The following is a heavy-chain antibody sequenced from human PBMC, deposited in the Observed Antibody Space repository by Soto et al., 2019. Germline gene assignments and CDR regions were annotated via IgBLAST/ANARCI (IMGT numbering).Heavy chain of an antibody. CDR1: GFTFSRCG. CDR3: AREGSCSGGRCSPFDY. CDR2: IWSDGSKT. D-gene: IGHD2-15*01. V-gene: IGHV3-33*01. Sequence: QVQLVESGGGVVQPGRSLRLSCAASGFTFSRCGMHWVRQVPGKGLEWVVVIWSDGSKTYYADSVKGRFTISRDNSKNTLYLEMNSLRAEDTAVYFCAREGSCSGGRCSPFDYWGQGTLVTVSS. J-gene: IGHJ4*02.